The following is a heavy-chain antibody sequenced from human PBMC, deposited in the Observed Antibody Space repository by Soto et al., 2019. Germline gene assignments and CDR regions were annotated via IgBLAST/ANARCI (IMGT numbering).Heavy chain of an antibody. J-gene: IGHJ4*02. CDR1: GFTFSSYA. CDR2: ISSNGGST. D-gene: IGHD3-22*01. CDR3: ARSPYYYDSSGYMQYYFDY. Sequence: PGGSLRLSCAASGFTFSSYAMHWVRQAPGKGLEYVSAISSNGGSTYYANSVKGRFTISRDNSKNTLYLQMGSLRAEDMAVYYSARSPYYYDSSGYMQYYFDYWGQGTLVTVSS. V-gene: IGHV3-64*01.